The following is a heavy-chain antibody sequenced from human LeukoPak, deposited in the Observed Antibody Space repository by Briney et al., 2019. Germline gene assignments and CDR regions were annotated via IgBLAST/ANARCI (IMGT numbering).Heavy chain of an antibody. CDR1: GLTFITYG. V-gene: IGHV3-33*01. CDR2: IWDDGSYE. J-gene: IGHJ3*02. Sequence: GRSLRLSCVASGLTFITYGMHWVRQAPGKGLEWVALIWDDGSYEYYADSVKGRFAISRDNSKNTLYLQMNSLRAEDTAVYYCARDPPASGYAFDIWGQGTMVTVSS. D-gene: IGHD6-13*01. CDR3: ARDPPASGYAFDI.